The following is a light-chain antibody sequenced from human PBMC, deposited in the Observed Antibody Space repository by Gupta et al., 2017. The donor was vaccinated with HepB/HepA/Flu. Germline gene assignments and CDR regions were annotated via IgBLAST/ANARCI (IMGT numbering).Light chain of an antibody. CDR3: AAWDDSLSAVV. J-gene: IGLJ2*01. CDR2: RNN. CDR1: SSSFGGNY. V-gene: IGLV1-47*01. Sequence: QSVLTQPPSAPWTRGQGVTFPCHGSSSSFGGNYVYWYQQLPGTAPKLLIYRNNQRPSGVPDRFSGSKSGTSASLAISGLRSEDEADYYCAAWDDSLSAVVFGGGTKLTV.